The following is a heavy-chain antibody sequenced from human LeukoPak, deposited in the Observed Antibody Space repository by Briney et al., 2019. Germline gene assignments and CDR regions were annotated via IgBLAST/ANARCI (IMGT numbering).Heavy chain of an antibody. V-gene: IGHV4-39*07. D-gene: IGHD2-15*01. CDR3: ARVGCSGDSCYCDY. Sequence: NPSETLSLTCTVSGASISSSSYYWGWIRQPPGKGLEWIGSIYYSGSTYYNPSLKSRVTISVDTSKNQFSLKLSSVTAADTAVYSCARVGCSGDSCYCDYWGQGTRVTVSS. J-gene: IGHJ4*02. CDR2: IYYSGST. CDR1: GASISSSSYY.